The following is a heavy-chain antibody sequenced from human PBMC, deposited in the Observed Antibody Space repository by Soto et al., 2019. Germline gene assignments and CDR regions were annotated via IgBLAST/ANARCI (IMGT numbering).Heavy chain of an antibody. CDR1: GFSMSSHA. CDR3: AREPKPFMTGYYDL. Sequence: GGSLRLSCVVSGFSMSSHALTWVRQAPGKGLEWVSSISSTGSKTYYADSIKGRFTISRDNSKNTVFLQMNSLRPDDMAFYFCAREPKPFMTGYYDLWGQGTLVTVSS. V-gene: IGHV3-23*01. CDR2: ISSTGSKT. D-gene: IGHD3-9*01. J-gene: IGHJ4*02.